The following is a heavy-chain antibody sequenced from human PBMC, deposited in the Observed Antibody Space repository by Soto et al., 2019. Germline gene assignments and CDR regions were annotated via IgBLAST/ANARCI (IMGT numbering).Heavy chain of an antibody. CDR1: GFTFSSYG. CDR2: IWYDGSNK. D-gene: IGHD4-17*01. V-gene: IGHV3-33*01. CDR3: TRDPGPLHDYGRDS. J-gene: IGHJ5*01. Sequence: GGSLRLSCAASGFTFSSYGMHWVRQAPGKGLEWVAVIWYDGSNKYYADSVKGRFTISRDNSKNTLYLQMNSLRVEDTAVYYCTRDPGPLHDYGRDSWGQGTLVTVSS.